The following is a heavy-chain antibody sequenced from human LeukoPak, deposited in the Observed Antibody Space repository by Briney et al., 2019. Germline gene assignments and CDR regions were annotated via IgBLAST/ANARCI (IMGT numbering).Heavy chain of an antibody. CDR2: IFYDGSNK. V-gene: IGHV3-30*04. J-gene: IGHJ4*02. CDR3: ARDFSARYTIDY. D-gene: IGHD5-18*01. Sequence: GRSLRLSRAASRFAFNEYNMHWVRQAPGKGLEWVTFIFYDGSNKKEADSVKGRFSISRDNSKNTVYLQMNSLRPEDTAVYYCARDFSARYTIDYWGQGTLVTVSS. CDR1: RFAFNEYN.